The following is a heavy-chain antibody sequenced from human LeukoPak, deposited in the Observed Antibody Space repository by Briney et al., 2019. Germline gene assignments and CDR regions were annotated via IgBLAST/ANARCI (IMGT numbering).Heavy chain of an antibody. D-gene: IGHD2-15*01. CDR3: AREVAYYDY. J-gene: IGHJ4*02. CDR2: ISSDGGAT. V-gene: IGHV3-64*01. Sequence: QPGGSLRLSCAASGFTFSRFPMHWVRQAPGKGLEYVSAISSDGGATCYANSVKGRFTISRDNSKNTLYLQMGSLRAEDMAVYYCAREVAYYDYWGQGTLVTVSS. CDR1: GFTFSRFP.